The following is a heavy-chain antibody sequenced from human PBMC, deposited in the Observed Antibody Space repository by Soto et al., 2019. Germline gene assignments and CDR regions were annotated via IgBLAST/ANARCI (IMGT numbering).Heavy chain of an antibody. CDR1: RFSFGSYN. J-gene: IGHJ4*02. CDR3: VRDNSGYDL. CDR2: ISPNGDRT. Sequence: PGGSLRLSCAVSRFSFGSYNMHWVRQAPGKGLEYVSGISPNGDRTYYANSVKGRFTISRDNSENTVYLQMGSLRIEDTAVYYCVRDNSGYDLWGQGTLVTAPQ. D-gene: IGHD5-12*01. V-gene: IGHV3-64*01.